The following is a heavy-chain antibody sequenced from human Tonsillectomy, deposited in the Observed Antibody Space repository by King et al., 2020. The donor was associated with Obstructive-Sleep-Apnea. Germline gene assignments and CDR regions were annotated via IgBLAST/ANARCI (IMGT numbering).Heavy chain of an antibody. CDR1: GDSGASISNYY. CDR3: ARHRGVEDYGGYGDYFDY. D-gene: IGHD5-12*01. J-gene: IGHJ4*02. V-gene: IGHV4-59*08. Sequence: QLQESGPGLVKPSETLSLTCTVSGDSGASISNYYWSWIRQPPGKGLEWIGYMYYSGNTNFNPSLKSRVTISADSSKIQFSLGLSSVTAADTAVYYCARHRGVEDYGGYGDYFDYWGQGTLVTVSS. CDR2: MYYSGNT.